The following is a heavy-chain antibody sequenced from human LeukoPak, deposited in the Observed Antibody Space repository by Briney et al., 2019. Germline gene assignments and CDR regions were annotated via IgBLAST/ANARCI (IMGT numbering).Heavy chain of an antibody. CDR2: ISSSSSYI. J-gene: IGHJ6*03. D-gene: IGHD2-2*01. CDR3: AREVWDIVVVPAAITEYYYMDV. CDR1: GFTFSSYS. V-gene: IGHV3-21*01. Sequence: GGSLRLSCAASGFTFSSYSMNWVRQAPGKGLEWVSSISSSSSYIYYADSVKGRFTISRDNAKNSLYLQMNSLRAEDTAVYYCAREVWDIVVVPAAITEYYYMDVWGKGTTVTVSS.